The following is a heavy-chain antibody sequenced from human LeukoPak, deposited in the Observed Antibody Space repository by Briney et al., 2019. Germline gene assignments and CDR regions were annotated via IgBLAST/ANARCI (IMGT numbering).Heavy chain of an antibody. CDR2: IIPILGIA. Sequence: SVKVSCKASGGTFSSYAISWVRQAPGQGLEWMGRIIPILGIANYAQKFQGRVTITVDKSTSTAYMELSSLRSEDTAVYYCARYSGSYDYYFDYWGQGTLVTVSS. J-gene: IGHJ4*02. V-gene: IGHV1-69*04. CDR1: GGTFSSYA. D-gene: IGHD1-26*01. CDR3: ARYSGSYDYYFDY.